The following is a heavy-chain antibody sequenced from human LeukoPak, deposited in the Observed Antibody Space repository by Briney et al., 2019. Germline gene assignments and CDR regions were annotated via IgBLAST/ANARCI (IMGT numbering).Heavy chain of an antibody. CDR1: GGSFSGYY. CDR3: AVGWPGYFDY. Sequence: SETLSLTCAVYGGSFSGYYWSWIRQPPGKGLEWIGEINHSGSTNYNPSLKSRVTISVDTSKNQFSLKLSSVTAADTAVYCCAVGWPGYFDYWGQGTLVTVSS. D-gene: IGHD6-19*01. V-gene: IGHV4-34*01. CDR2: INHSGST. J-gene: IGHJ4*02.